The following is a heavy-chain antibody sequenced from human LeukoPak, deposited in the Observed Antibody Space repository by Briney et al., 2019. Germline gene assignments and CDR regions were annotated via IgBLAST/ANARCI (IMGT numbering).Heavy chain of an antibody. J-gene: IGHJ4*02. D-gene: IGHD6-19*01. Sequence: GGSLRLSCAASGFTFSDYYMSWIRQAPGKGLAWVSYISSSGSTIYYADSVKGRFTISRDNAKNSLYLQMNSLRAEDTAVYYCAREPVIAVAGTFDYWGQGTLVTVSS. CDR2: ISSSGSTI. V-gene: IGHV3-11*01. CDR1: GFTFSDYY. CDR3: AREPVIAVAGTFDY.